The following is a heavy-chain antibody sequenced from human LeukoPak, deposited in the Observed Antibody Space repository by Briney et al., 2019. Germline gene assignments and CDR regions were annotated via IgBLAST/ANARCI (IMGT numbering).Heavy chain of an antibody. D-gene: IGHD2-8*01. CDR3: TWSLDY. V-gene: IGHV3-30*04. CDR2: ISYDGSNK. Sequence: GRSLRLSCAASGFTFSSYAVHWVRQAPGKGLEWVALISYDGSNKYYADSVKGRFTISRDNAKNTVYLQMNSLRAEDTAIYYCTWSLDYWGQGTLVTVSS. J-gene: IGHJ4*02. CDR1: GFTFSSYA.